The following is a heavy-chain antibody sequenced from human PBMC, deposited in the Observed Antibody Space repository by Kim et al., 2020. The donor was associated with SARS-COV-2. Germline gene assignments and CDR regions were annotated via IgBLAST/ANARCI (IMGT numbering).Heavy chain of an antibody. V-gene: IGHV4-39*07. CDR3: ARDQPSTVFYGVDV. CDR2: IYYSGST. J-gene: IGHJ6*02. Sequence: SETLSLTCTVSGGSISRSSYYWGWIRQPPGKGLEWIGSIYYSGSTYYNPSLKSRVTISVDTSKNQFSLKLSSVTAADTAVYYCARDQPSTVFYGVDVWCQGTTVTVSS. D-gene: IGHD3-3*01. CDR1: GGSISRSSYY.